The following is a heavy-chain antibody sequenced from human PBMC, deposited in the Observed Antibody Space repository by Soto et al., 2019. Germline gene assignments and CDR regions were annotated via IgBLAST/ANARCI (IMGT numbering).Heavy chain of an antibody. Sequence: PVGSLRLSCAASGFTFSSYGMHWVRQAPGKGLEWVAVIWYDGSNKYYADSVKGRFTISRDNSKNTLYLQMNSLRAEDTAVYYCARVRGTPYGMDVWGQGTTVTVSS. J-gene: IGHJ6*02. CDR1: GFTFSSYG. CDR3: ARVRGTPYGMDV. V-gene: IGHV3-33*01. D-gene: IGHD2-15*01. CDR2: IWYDGSNK.